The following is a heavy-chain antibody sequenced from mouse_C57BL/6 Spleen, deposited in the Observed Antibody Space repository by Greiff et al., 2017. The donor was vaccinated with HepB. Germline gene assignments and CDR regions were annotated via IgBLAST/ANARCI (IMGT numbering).Heavy chain of an antibody. CDR2: INPSNGGT. Sequence: VQLQQSGTELVKPGASVKLSCKASGYTFTSYWMHWVKQRPGQGLEWIGNINPSNGGTNYNEKFKSKATLTVDKSSSTAYMQLSSLTSEDSAVYYCARAGYYDYDDYFDYWGQGTTLTVSS. J-gene: IGHJ2*01. V-gene: IGHV1-53*01. D-gene: IGHD2-4*01. CDR3: ARAGYYDYDDYFDY. CDR1: GYTFTSYW.